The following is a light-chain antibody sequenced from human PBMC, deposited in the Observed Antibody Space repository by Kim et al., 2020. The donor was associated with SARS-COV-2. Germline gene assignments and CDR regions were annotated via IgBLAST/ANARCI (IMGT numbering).Light chain of an antibody. J-gene: IGLJ1*01. CDR2: GNS. CDR1: ICNVGAGNV. V-gene: IGLV1-40*01. CDR3: QSYDDSHNGYV. Sequence: QSVLTQPPSVSGSPGQWVTISCTGSICNVGAGNVVHWHQQHPETAPKLLIYGNSKRPSGVPDRFSGSKSDNSASLAITGLQAEDEADYYCQSYDDSHNGYVFGSGTKVTVL.